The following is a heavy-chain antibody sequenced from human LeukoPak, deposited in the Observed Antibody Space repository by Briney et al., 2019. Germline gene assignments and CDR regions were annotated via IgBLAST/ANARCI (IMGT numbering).Heavy chain of an antibody. CDR1: GFTFSSYA. Sequence: PGGSLRLSCAASGFTFSSYAMSWVRQAPGKGLEWVSAISGGGGSTYYADSVKGRFTISRDNSKNTLYLQMNIMRAENTAVYSCAKDLRPIRAAAAIRNTAYYFDYWGQGTLVTVSS. CDR2: ISGGGGST. D-gene: IGHD2-2*02. V-gene: IGHV3-23*01. CDR3: AKDLRPIRAAAAIRNTAYYFDY. J-gene: IGHJ4*02.